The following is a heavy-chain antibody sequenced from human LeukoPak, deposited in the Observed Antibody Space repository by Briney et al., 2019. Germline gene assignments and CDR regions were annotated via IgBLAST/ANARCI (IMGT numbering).Heavy chain of an antibody. V-gene: IGHV4-30-4*01. CDR3: ARTNSGSSGDY. D-gene: IGHD1-26*01. CDR2: IYYSGST. CDR1: GGSISSGGYY. J-gene: IGHJ4*02. Sequence: SQTLSLTCTVSGGSISSGGYYWSWIRQPPGKGLEWIGYIYYSGSTYYNPSLKSRVTISVDTSKNQFSLKLSSVTVADTAVYYCARTNSGSSGDYWGQGTLVTVSS.